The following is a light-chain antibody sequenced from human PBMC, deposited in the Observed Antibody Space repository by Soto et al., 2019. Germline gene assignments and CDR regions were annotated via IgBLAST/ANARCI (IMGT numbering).Light chain of an antibody. J-gene: IGKJ5*01. CDR3: QQYDSSPFT. Sequence: EIVLTQSPGTLSLSPGERATLSCRASQSVSSSYLAWYQQKPGQAPRLLIYGASRRATGVPDRFSGSGSGTDFTLTISGLEPEDVAVYYCQQYDSSPFTFGQGARLDIK. CDR1: QSVSSSY. V-gene: IGKV3-20*01. CDR2: GAS.